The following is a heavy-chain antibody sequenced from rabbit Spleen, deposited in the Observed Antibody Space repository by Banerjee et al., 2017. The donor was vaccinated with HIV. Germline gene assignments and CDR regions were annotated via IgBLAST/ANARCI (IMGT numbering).Heavy chain of an antibody. CDR3: ARDTYVSGSGYGNVDL. CDR1: GFSFSSSYY. CDR2: IYAGSRDET. Sequence: QSLEESGGDLVKPGASLTLTCKASGFSFSSSYYICWVRQAPGKGLEWIACIYAGSRDETYYASWAKGRFTISKTSSTTVTLQMTSLTAADTATYFCARDTYVSGSGYGNVDLWGQGTLVTVS. J-gene: IGHJ4*01. V-gene: IGHV1S40*01. D-gene: IGHD6-1*01.